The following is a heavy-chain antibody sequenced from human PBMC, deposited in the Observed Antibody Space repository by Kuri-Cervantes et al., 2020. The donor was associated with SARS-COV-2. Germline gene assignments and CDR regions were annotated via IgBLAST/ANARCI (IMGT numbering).Heavy chain of an antibody. V-gene: IGHV3-69-1*01. D-gene: IGHD6-6*01. J-gene: IGHJ6*02. CDR1: GFTFSDYY. CDR3: ASGDSSSSWNGYYYYGMDV. CDR2: ISSSSTI. Sequence: GGSLRLSCAASGFTFSDYYVNWVRQAPGKGLEWVSSISSSSTIYYADSVRGRFTISRDNSKNTLYLQMNSLRAEDTAAYYCASGDSSSSWNGYYYYGMDVWGQGTTVTVSS.